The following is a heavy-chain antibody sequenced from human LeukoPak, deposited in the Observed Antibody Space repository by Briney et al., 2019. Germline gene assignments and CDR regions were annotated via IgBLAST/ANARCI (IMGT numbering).Heavy chain of an antibody. CDR1: GGSISSYY. D-gene: IGHD7-27*01. CDR2: IYYSGST. Sequence: SETLSLTCTVFGGSISSYYWSWIRQPPGKGLEWIGYIYYSGSTNYNPSLKSRVTISVDTSKNQFSLKLSSVTAADTAVYYCARFSILGTIDYWGQGTLVTVSS. V-gene: IGHV4-59*01. J-gene: IGHJ4*02. CDR3: ARFSILGTIDY.